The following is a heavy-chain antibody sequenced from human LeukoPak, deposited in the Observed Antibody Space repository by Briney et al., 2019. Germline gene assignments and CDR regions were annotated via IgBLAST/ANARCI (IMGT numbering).Heavy chain of an antibody. V-gene: IGHV1-46*01. Sequence: AASVKVSCKASGYTFTNNYLHWVRQAPGQGLEWMGMIYPRDGCTSYAQNFQGRVTVTRDTSTTTVHMELRGLRSEDTAVYYCARDQEGFDYGGQGTVVTVSS. CDR1: GYTFTNNY. CDR3: ARDQEGFDY. CDR2: IYPRDGCT. J-gene: IGHJ4*02.